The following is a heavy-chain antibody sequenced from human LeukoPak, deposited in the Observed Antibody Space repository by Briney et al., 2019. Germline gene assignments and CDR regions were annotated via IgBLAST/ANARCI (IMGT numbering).Heavy chain of an antibody. CDR1: GFTVSSNY. V-gene: IGHV3-23*01. CDR3: AIGLGYCSGGSCYS. CDR2: ISGSGGST. D-gene: IGHD2-15*01. Sequence: PGGSLRLSCAASGFTVSSNYMSWVRQAPGKGLEWVSVISGSGGSTYYADSVKGRFTISRDNSKNTLYLQMNSLRAEDTAVYYCAIGLGYCSGGSCYSWGQGTLVTVSS. J-gene: IGHJ4*02.